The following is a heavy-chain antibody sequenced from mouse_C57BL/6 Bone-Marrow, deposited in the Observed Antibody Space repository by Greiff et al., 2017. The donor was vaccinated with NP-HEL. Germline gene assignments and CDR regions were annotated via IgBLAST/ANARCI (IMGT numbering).Heavy chain of an antibody. D-gene: IGHD1-1*01. V-gene: IGHV1-15*01. CDR3: TRDYYGSSYVGYYFDY. Sequence: QVQLQQSGAELVRPGASVTLSCKASGYTFTDYEMHWVKQTPVHGLEWIGAIDPETGGTAYNQKFKGKAILTADKSSSTAYLELRSLTSEDSAVYYCTRDYYGSSYVGYYFDYWGQGTTLTVSS. CDR1: GYTFTDYE. J-gene: IGHJ2*01. CDR2: IDPETGGT.